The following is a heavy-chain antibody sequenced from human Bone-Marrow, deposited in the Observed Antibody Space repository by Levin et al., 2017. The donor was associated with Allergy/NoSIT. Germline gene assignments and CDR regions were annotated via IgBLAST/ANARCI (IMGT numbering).Heavy chain of an antibody. V-gene: IGHV4-34*01. D-gene: IGHD3-9*01. J-gene: IGHJ4*02. CDR1: GGSFSGYY. CDR3: ARGRFGIRYNFLTGHKLTGGTFIDS. Sequence: TASETLSLTCAIYGGSFSGYYWTWIRQPPGKGLEWIGEINHSGSTNYNPSLKSRVTISVDTSENQFSLNLSSMTAADTAVYYCARGRFGIRYNFLTGHKLTGGTFIDSWGQGTLVTVSS. CDR2: INHSGST.